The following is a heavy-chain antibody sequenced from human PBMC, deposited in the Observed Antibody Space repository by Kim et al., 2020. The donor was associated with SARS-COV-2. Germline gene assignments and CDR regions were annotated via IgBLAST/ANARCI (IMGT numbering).Heavy chain of an antibody. CDR1: GYTLTELS. CDR3: ARVTMVRGARYYYYYGMDV. Sequence: ASVKVSCKVSGYTLTELSMHWVRQAPGKGLEWMGGFDPEDGETIYAQKFQGRVTMTEDTSTDTAYMELSSLRSEDTAVYYCARVTMVRGARYYYYYGMDVWGQGTTVTVSS. V-gene: IGHV1-24*01. J-gene: IGHJ6*02. D-gene: IGHD3-10*01. CDR2: FDPEDGET.